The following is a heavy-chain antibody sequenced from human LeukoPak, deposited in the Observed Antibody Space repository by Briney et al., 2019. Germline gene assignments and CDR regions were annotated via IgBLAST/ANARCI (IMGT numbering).Heavy chain of an antibody. CDR1: GYTFTSYY. Sequence: GVSVTVSCTASGYTFTSYYIHWVRQAPGQGLEWMGVINPSGGGTSYAQKFQGRVTMTRDTSTSTVYMDLRRLRSEDTAVYFCARDMLAVPSNWFDPWGQGTLVTASS. CDR2: INPSGGGT. V-gene: IGHV1-46*01. CDR3: ARDMLAVPSNWFDP. D-gene: IGHD2-8*01. J-gene: IGHJ5*02.